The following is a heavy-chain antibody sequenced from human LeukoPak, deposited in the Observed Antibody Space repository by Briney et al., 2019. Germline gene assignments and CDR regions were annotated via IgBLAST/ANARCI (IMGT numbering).Heavy chain of an antibody. CDR1: GFTFTTSA. V-gene: IGHV1-58*01. J-gene: IGHJ3*02. CDR3: AAVPNANAWYWDDAFDI. D-gene: IGHD2-8*02. CDR2: IVVGSGNT. Sequence: GASGKVSCKASGFTFTTSAVQWVRQARGQRLEWIGRIVVGSGNTDHAQKFQGRLTITRDISTSTAYMELSSLTSDDTAVYYCAAVPNANAWYWDDAFDIWGQGTMVTVSS.